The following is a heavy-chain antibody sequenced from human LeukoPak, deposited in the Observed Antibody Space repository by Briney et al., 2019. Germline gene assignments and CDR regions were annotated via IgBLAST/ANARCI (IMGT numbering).Heavy chain of an antibody. Sequence: PGGSLRLSCAASGLTFSSYWMHWVRQAPGKGLVWVSRINSDGSSTSYADSVKGRFTISRDNAKNTLYLQMNSLRAEDTAVYYCARDYDFWSGSYYYYYYMDVWGKGTTVTVSS. J-gene: IGHJ6*03. CDR3: ARDYDFWSGSYYYYYYMDV. D-gene: IGHD3-3*01. CDR2: INSDGSST. CDR1: GLTFSSYW. V-gene: IGHV3-74*01.